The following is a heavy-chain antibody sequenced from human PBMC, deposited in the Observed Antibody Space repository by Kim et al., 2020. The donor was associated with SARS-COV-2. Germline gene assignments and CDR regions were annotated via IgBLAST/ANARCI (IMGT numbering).Heavy chain of an antibody. Sequence: SETLSLTCAVYGGSFSGYYWSWIRQPPGKGLEWIGEINHSGSTNYNPSLKSRVTISVDTSKNQFSLKLSSVTAADTAVYYCARGHYYDSSGYWWGAFDIWGQRTMVTVSS. CDR2: INHSGST. CDR1: GGSFSGYY. J-gene: IGHJ3*02. V-gene: IGHV4-34*01. D-gene: IGHD3-22*01. CDR3: ARGHYYDSSGYWWGAFDI.